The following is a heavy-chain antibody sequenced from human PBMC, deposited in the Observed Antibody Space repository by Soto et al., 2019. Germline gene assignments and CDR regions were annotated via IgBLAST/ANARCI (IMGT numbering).Heavy chain of an antibody. CDR3: ARAGDILLIPSPGVFDP. Sequence: SETLSLTCAVSGGSISSGGYSWSWIRQPPGKGLEWIGYIYHSGSTYYNPSLKSRVTISVDRSKNQFSLKLSSVTAADTAVYYCARAGDILLIPSPGVFDPWGQGTLVTVSS. J-gene: IGHJ5*02. D-gene: IGHD2-8*01. CDR1: GGSISSGGYS. V-gene: IGHV4-30-2*01. CDR2: IYHSGST.